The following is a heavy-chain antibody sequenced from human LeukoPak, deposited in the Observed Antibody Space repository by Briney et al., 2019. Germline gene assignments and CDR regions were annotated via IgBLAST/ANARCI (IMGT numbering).Heavy chain of an antibody. CDR3: ARVKGYGSGSFDY. D-gene: IGHD3-10*01. CDR2: IYYSGST. V-gene: IGHV4-61*01. CDR1: GGSISSGSYY. J-gene: IGHJ4*02. Sequence: SQTLSLTCTVSGGSISSGSYYWSWIRQPPGKGLEWIGYIYYSGSTNYNPSLKSRVTISVDTSKNQFSLKLSSVTAADTAVYYCARVKGYGSGSFDYWGQGTLVTVSS.